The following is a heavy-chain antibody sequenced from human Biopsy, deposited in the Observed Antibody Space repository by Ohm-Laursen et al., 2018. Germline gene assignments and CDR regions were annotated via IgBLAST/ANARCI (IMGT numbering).Heavy chain of an antibody. CDR3: ARGGGYNWSNGWFDP. CDR2: IIGIFRTA. D-gene: IGHD1/OR15-1a*01. J-gene: IGHJ5*02. Sequence: ASVKVSCKASGGTFSSSAITWVRQAPGQGLEWMGGIIGIFRTAHYAQKFQGRVTITADEFMSTAYMELSSLRSEDTAVYYCARGGGYNWSNGWFDPWGQGTHVIVSS. CDR1: GGTFSSSA. V-gene: IGHV1-69*13.